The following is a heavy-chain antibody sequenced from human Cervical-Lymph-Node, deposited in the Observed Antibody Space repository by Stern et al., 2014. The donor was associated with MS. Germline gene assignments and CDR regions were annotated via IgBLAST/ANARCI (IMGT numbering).Heavy chain of an antibody. CDR2: IIPLFGIV. CDR3: ARGGIVVVVAATRDYYYGMDV. Sequence: EQLEESGAEVKKPGSSGKVSCKASGGTFSKYPISWVRQAPGQGLEWMGGIIPLFGIVNSTQKFQGRITMTADKATSTAYMELSSLRSEDTAAYYCARGGIVVVVAATRDYYYGMDVWGQGTTVTVSS. V-gene: IGHV1-69*17. CDR1: GGTFSKYP. J-gene: IGHJ6*02. D-gene: IGHD2-15*01.